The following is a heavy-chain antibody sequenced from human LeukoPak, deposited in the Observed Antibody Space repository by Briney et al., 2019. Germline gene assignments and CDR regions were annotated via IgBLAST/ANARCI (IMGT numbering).Heavy chain of an antibody. CDR2: ISYDGSNK. J-gene: IGHJ4*02. V-gene: IGHV3-30*18. CDR1: GFTFSSYG. D-gene: IGHD1-26*01. Sequence: GRSLRLSCAASGFTFSSYGMHWVRQAPGKGLEWVAVISYDGSNKYYADSVKGRFTISRDNSKNTLYLQMNSLRAEDTAVYYCAKDRRATPLYYWGQGTLVTVSS. CDR3: AKDRRATPLYY.